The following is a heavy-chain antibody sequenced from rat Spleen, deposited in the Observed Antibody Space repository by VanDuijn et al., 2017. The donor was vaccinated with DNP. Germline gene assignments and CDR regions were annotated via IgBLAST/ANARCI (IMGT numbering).Heavy chain of an antibody. CDR1: GVTFSDYY. Sequence: EVRLVESGGDLVRPGRSVKIACAASGVTFSDYYMAWVRQAPTRGLEWVAYIGSDGYAPYYGVSVKGRFTVSRDNAKSTLYLQMDSLRSEDTATYFCAKPDYWGQGVMVTVSS. J-gene: IGHJ2*01. V-gene: IGHV5-25*01. CDR2: IGSDGYAP. CDR3: AKPDY.